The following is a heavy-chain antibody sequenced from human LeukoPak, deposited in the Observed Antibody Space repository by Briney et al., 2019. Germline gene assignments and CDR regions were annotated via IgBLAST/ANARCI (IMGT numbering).Heavy chain of an antibody. D-gene: IGHD6-19*01. CDR2: IYFSGST. V-gene: IGHV4-59*01. Sequence: SGTLSLTCTVSGGSISSYFWSWIRQPPGKGLEWIGYIYFSGSTNYNPSLKSRVTISVDTSNHQFSLKLSSVTAADTAVYYCARGGWYYFDYWGQGTLVTVSS. J-gene: IGHJ4*02. CDR3: ARGGWYYFDY. CDR1: GGSISSYF.